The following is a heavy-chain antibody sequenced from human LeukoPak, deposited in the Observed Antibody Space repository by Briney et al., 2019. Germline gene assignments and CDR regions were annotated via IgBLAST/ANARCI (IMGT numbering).Heavy chain of an antibody. D-gene: IGHD2-21*02. Sequence: PGGSLRLSCAASGFTFSSYGMHWVRQAPGKGLEWVAVIWYDGSNKYYADSVMGRFTISRDNSKNTLYLQMNSLRAEDTAVYYCAREPTLYCGGDCYSDYWGQGTLVTVSS. CDR3: AREPTLYCGGDCYSDY. J-gene: IGHJ4*02. V-gene: IGHV3-33*01. CDR1: GFTFSSYG. CDR2: IWYDGSNK.